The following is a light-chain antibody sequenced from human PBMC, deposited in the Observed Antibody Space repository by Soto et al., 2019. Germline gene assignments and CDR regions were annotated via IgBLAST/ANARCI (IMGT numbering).Light chain of an antibody. Sequence: EIVMTQSPATLSVSPGERATLSCRASQSVSYNLAWYQQKPGQAPRLLIYGASTRATGIPARFGGSGSGTEFTLTLSSLQSEDFAVYFCQQYANWPPITFGQGTRLEIK. CDR2: GAS. V-gene: IGKV3-15*01. J-gene: IGKJ5*01. CDR1: QSVSYN. CDR3: QQYANWPPIT.